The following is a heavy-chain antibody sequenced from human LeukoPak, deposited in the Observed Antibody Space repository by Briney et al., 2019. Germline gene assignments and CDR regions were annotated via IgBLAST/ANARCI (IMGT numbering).Heavy chain of an antibody. CDR2: INSDGSIT. CDR1: GFTFRSHY. Sequence: AGGSLRLSCAASGFTFRSHYMHWVRQAPGKGLVWVSRINSDGSITTYADSVKGRFTISRDNAKNTVYLQMNSLRGEDTGVYYCARDAAGLDYWGQGTLVTVSS. V-gene: IGHV3-74*01. J-gene: IGHJ4*02. CDR3: ARDAAGLDY. D-gene: IGHD1-14*01.